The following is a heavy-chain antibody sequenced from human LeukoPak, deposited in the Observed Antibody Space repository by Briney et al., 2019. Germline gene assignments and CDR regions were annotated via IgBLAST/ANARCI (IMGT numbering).Heavy chain of an antibody. D-gene: IGHD6-13*01. V-gene: IGHV1-69*13. CDR1: VGTFSSYA. J-gene: IGHJ1*01. CDR3: ARVAFSSSWHPESNYFQH. Sequence: ASVKVSCKASVGTFSSYAINWVRQAPGQGLEWMGGIIPIFGTANYAQKFQGRVTITADESTSTAYMELSSMRSEGTAVYYCARVAFSSSWHPESNYFQHWGQGTLVTVSS. CDR2: IIPIFGTA.